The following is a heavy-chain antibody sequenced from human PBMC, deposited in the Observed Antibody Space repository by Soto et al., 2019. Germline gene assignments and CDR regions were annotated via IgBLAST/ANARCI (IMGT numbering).Heavy chain of an antibody. CDR1: GFTISSNY. CDR3: ARIAVAYYYYMDV. D-gene: IGHD6-19*01. Sequence: GGSLRLSCAASGFTISSNYMSWVRQAPGKGLEWVSVIYSGGSTYYADSVKGRFTISRDNSKNTLYLQMNSLRAEDTAVYYCARIAVAYYYYMDVWGKGTTVTVSS. CDR2: IYSGGST. V-gene: IGHV3-66*01. J-gene: IGHJ6*03.